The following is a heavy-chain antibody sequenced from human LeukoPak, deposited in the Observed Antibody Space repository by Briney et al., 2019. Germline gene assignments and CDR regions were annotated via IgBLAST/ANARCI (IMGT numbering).Heavy chain of an antibody. J-gene: IGHJ4*02. CDR3: ARDIPGLGSCFDY. V-gene: IGHV3-48*03. D-gene: IGHD2-2*02. CDR1: GSTFSSYE. Sequence: GGSLRLSCAASGSTFSSYEMNWVRQAPGKGLEWVSYISSTGTTIYYADSVKGRFTISRDNAKNSLYLQMNSLRAEDTAVYYCARDIPGLGSCFDYWGQGTLVTVSS. CDR2: ISSTGTTI.